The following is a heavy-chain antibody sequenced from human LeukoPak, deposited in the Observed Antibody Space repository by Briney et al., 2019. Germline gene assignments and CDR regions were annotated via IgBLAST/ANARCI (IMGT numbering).Heavy chain of an antibody. CDR3: ITALYDWNDVNY. CDR1: GFPVNSYA. V-gene: IGHV3-23*01. CDR2: ISGSDDNT. Sequence: GFLRLSCAASGFPVNSYAMSWVRQGPGKGLEWVSSISGSDDNTYYADSVRDRFTISRDSSKNTLYLQMDSLRSEDTAVYYCITALYDWNDVNYWGQGTLDTVSS. J-gene: IGHJ4*02. D-gene: IGHD1-1*01.